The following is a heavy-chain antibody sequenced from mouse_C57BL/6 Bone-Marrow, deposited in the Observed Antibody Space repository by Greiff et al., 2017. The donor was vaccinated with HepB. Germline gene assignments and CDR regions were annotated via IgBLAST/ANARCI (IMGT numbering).Heavy chain of an antibody. CDR2: INPGSGGT. V-gene: IGHV1-54*01. CDR3: AREDYYGNSLDY. Sequence: QVQLQDSGAELVRPGTSVKVSCKASGYAFTNYLIEWVKQRPGQGLEWIGVINPGSGGTNYNEKFKGKATLTADKSSSTAYMQLSSLTSEDSAFYFCAREDYYGNSLDYWGQGTTLTVSS. CDR1: GYAFTNYL. J-gene: IGHJ2*01. D-gene: IGHD1-1*01.